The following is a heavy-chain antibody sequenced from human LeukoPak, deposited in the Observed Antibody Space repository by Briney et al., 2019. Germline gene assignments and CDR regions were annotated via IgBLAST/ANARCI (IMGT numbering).Heavy chain of an antibody. CDR3: ARVGYCSSTSCSGGY. Sequence: ASVKVSCKASGYTFTGYYMHWVRQAPGQGLEWMGWINPNSGGTNYAQKFQGRVTMTRDTSISTAYMELSRLRSDDTAVYYCARVGYCSSTSCSGGYWGQGTLVTVSS. J-gene: IGHJ4*02. CDR1: GYTFTGYY. CDR2: INPNSGGT. V-gene: IGHV1-2*02. D-gene: IGHD2-2*01.